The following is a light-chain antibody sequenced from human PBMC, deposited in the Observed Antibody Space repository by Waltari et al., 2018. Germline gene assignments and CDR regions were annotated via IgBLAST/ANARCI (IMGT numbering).Light chain of an antibody. CDR1: QDISSW. Sequence: DVQMTQSPSSLSASMGDRVITSCRASQDISSWFVWYQQKSDEAPKTLIYAASNLQSGVPSRFSGSGSGTHFTLTISRLQPEDFATYYCQQSYSTPATFGQGTKVEIK. CDR2: AAS. CDR3: QQSYSTPAT. V-gene: IGKV1D-16*01. J-gene: IGKJ1*01.